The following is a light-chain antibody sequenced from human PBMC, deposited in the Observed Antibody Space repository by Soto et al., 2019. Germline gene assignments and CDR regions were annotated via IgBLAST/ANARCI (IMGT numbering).Light chain of an antibody. CDR2: GVR. V-gene: IGLV2-14*01. CDR1: SRDRDSGY. J-gene: IGLJ2*01. CDR3: SSYTTTNTHVV. Sequence: QSALTQPASVSGSPGQSITISCTGTSRDRDSGYVAWYQQYPGKTPKLIIYGVRNWPSGVPNRFSGSMSGNTASLTISGLQAEDEADYYCSSYTTTNTHVVFGGGTKLTVL.